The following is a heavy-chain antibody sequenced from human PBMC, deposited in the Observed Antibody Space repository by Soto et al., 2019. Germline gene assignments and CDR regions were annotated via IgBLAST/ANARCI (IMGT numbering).Heavy chain of an antibody. Sequence: QVQLVQSGAEVKKPGSSVKISCKASGGTFNNYHITWVRQAPGQGLEWMGGVIPMFGTATYTQKLHGRLTMTADISTSTSYMDLSSLRSEDTATYFCGRGGLRWEEGTTYSYHVDVWGQGTTVTVSS. CDR1: GGTFNNYH. D-gene: IGHD1-26*01. V-gene: IGHV1-69*06. CDR2: VIPMFGTA. J-gene: IGHJ6*02. CDR3: GRGGLRWEEGTTYSYHVDV.